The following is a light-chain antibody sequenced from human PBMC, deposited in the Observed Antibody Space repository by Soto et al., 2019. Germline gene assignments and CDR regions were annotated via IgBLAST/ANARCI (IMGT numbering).Light chain of an antibody. Sequence: QSALTQPPSASGSPGQSVTISCTGTSRDVGVYNSVSWYQQHPGKAPKFIIYEVSKRPSGVPDRFSGSKSGNTASLTVSGLQAEHEADYYCSSYAGSNVVIFGGGTKLTVL. V-gene: IGLV2-8*01. CDR2: EVS. CDR1: SRDVGVYNS. CDR3: SSYAGSNVVI. J-gene: IGLJ2*01.